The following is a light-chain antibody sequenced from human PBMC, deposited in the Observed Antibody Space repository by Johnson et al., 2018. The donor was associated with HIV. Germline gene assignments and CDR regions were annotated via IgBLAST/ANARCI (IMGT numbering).Light chain of an antibody. J-gene: IGLJ1*01. CDR2: DNN. Sequence: QSVLTQPPSVSAAPGQKVTISCSGSSSNIGNNYVSWYQQLPGTAPKLLIYDNNKRPSGIPDRFSGSKSGTSATLGITGLQTGDEVDYYCGTWDSSLYAYVFGTGTKVTAL. CDR3: GTWDSSLYAYV. CDR1: SSNIGNNY. V-gene: IGLV1-51*01.